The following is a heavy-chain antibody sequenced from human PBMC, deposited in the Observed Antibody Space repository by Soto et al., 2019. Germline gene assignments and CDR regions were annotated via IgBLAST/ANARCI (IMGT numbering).Heavy chain of an antibody. CDR2: ISGSGGST. Sequence: GGSLRLSCEVSGFTFSSYAMSWVRQTPGKGLEWVSTISGSGGSTNYADSVKGRFTISRDNSKNTLNLQMNSLRAEDTAVYFCAKTSFDWNYVRGHYFDHWGQGTLVTVSS. CDR3: AKTSFDWNYVRGHYFDH. D-gene: IGHD1-7*01. V-gene: IGHV3-23*01. CDR1: GFTFSSYA. J-gene: IGHJ4*02.